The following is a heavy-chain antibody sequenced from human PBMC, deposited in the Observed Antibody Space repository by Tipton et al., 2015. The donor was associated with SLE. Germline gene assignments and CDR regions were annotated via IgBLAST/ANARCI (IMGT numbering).Heavy chain of an antibody. Sequence: TLSLTCTVSGFSISTGYYWGWIRRPPGKGLEWIGNIYHTGSTYYNPSLKSRVTISLDTSKNQFSLELISVTAADTAVYYCARRHFDTSGYYRGAFDIWGQGKMVTVSS. D-gene: IGHD3-22*01. CDR2: IYHTGST. V-gene: IGHV4-38-2*02. CDR1: GFSISTGYY. CDR3: ARRHFDTSGYYRGAFDI. J-gene: IGHJ3*02.